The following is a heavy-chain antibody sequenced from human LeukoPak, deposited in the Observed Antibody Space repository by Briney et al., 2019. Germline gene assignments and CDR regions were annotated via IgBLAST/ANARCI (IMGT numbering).Heavy chain of an antibody. CDR3: ARLRSGSTPPPPHYYYGLDV. CDR2: IFYSGSA. J-gene: IGHJ6*02. D-gene: IGHD1-26*01. Sequence: SETLSLTCTASGGSINDFYWTWLRQPPGKGLEWIGYIFYSGSANSNPSLESRVTISVDTSKNQFSLKLSSVTAADTAAYYCARLRSGSTPPPPHYYYGLDVWGQGTTVIVSS. V-gene: IGHV4-59*01. CDR1: GGSINDFY.